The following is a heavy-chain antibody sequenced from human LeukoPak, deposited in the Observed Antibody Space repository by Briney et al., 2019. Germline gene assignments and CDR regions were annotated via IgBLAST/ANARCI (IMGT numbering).Heavy chain of an antibody. CDR2: ISTSSGAI. V-gene: IGHV3-11*01. CDR1: GFTFSDYN. D-gene: IGHD5-12*01. Sequence: GGSLRLSCAASGFTFSDYNINWIRQAPGKGLEWVSSISTSSGAIYYADSVKGRFTISRDNTKNSLFLQMNSLRAEDTAVYYCARVRGGRWLDAFDIWGQGTMVTASS. CDR3: ARVRGGRWLDAFDI. J-gene: IGHJ3*02.